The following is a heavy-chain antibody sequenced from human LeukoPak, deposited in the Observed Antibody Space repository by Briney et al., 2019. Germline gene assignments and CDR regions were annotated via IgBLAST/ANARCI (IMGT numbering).Heavy chain of an antibody. CDR1: GFTFSSYG. D-gene: IGHD6-13*01. CDR3: AKDLSSSCSCYYYYMDV. J-gene: IGHJ6*03. Sequence: GGSLRLSCASSGFTFSSYGMHWVRQAPGKGLEWVSSISSSSSYIYYADSVKGRFTISRDNAKNSLYLQMNSLRAEDTAVYYCAKDLSSSCSCYYYYMDVWGKGTTVTISS. CDR2: ISSSSSYI. V-gene: IGHV3-21*01.